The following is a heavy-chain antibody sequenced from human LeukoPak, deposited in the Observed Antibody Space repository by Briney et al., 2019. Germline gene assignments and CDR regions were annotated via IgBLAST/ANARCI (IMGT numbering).Heavy chain of an antibody. V-gene: IGHV4-59*01. J-gene: IGHJ4*02. CDR2: IYYSGST. Sequence: SETLSLTCTVPGGSISSYYWSWIRQPPGKGLEWIGYIYYSGSTNYNPSLKSRVTISVDTSKNQFSLKLSSVTAADTAVYYCARSRGAFLGPDYWGQGTLVTVSS. CDR3: ARSRGAFLGPDY. D-gene: IGHD3-3*02. CDR1: GGSISSYY.